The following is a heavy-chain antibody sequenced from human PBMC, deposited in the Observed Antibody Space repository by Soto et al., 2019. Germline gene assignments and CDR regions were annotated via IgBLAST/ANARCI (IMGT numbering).Heavy chain of an antibody. V-gene: IGHV1-46*01. Sequence: QVQLVQSGAEVKKPGASVKVSCKASGYTFSNFYIHWVRQAPGQGLEWMGIINPSGGSTSYAQKFKGRVTMTRDTRTSTVYMELSSLRSEDTAVHYCARAAYYCSSGYHLDYWGQGTLVTVSS. J-gene: IGHJ4*02. CDR3: ARAAYYCSSGYHLDY. D-gene: IGHD3-22*01. CDR2: INPSGGST. CDR1: GYTFSNFY.